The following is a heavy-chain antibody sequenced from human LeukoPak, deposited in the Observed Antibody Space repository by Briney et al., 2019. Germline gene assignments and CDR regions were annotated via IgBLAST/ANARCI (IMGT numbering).Heavy chain of an antibody. D-gene: IGHD2-2*01. CDR3: ARSSYCSSTSCYAGRDWFDP. Sequence: SVKVSCKASGGTFSSYAISWVRQAPGQGLEWMAGIIPIFGTANYAEKLQGRVTITADKSTSTAYMELSSLRSEDTAVYYCARSSYCSSTSCYAGRDWFDPWGQGTLVTVSS. J-gene: IGHJ5*02. CDR2: IIPIFGTA. V-gene: IGHV1-69*06. CDR1: GGTFSSYA.